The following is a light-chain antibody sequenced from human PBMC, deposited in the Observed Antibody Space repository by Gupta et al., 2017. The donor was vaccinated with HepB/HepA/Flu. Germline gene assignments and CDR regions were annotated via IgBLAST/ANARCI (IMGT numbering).Light chain of an antibody. Sequence: SSELTQPPSVSVSLGQTARIICSGDILSKRYAYWYQQKPGQAPLLVIYKDSERPSWIPERFSGSSSAKTVTLIISGVQAEDEADYYCQSTDNKGPVLFGGGTKLTVL. CDR1: ILSKRY. V-gene: IGLV3-25*03. CDR2: KDS. CDR3: QSTDNKGPVL. J-gene: IGLJ2*01.